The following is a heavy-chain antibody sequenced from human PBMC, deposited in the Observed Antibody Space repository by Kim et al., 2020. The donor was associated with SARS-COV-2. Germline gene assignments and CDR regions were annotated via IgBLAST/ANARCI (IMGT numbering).Heavy chain of an antibody. Sequence: ASVKVSCKTSGYTFRDYAVSWVRQAPGQGLEWMGWISGDNKNSDYPPKVAQKFQGRLIMATDTPTSTVHMELRSLRLDDTAVYYCARDTCGGPSCYSGLHDFWGQGTLVTVS. CDR2: ISGDNKNS. D-gene: IGHD2-15*01. V-gene: IGHV1-18*01. CDR3: ARDTCGGPSCYSGLHDF. CDR1: GYTFRDYA. J-gene: IGHJ4*02.